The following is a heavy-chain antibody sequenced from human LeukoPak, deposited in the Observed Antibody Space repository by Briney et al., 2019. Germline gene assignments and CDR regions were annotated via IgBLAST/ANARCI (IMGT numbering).Heavy chain of an antibody. J-gene: IGHJ3*02. Sequence: KPSETLSLTCTVSGGSISSYYWSWIRQPPGKGLEWIGYIYYSGSTNYNPSLKSRVTISVDTSKNQFSLKLSSVTAADTAVYYCARERGGMIAAATRTDAFDIWGQGTMVTVSS. V-gene: IGHV4-59*01. CDR1: GGSISSYY. D-gene: IGHD6-13*01. CDR2: IYYSGST. CDR3: ARERGGMIAAATRTDAFDI.